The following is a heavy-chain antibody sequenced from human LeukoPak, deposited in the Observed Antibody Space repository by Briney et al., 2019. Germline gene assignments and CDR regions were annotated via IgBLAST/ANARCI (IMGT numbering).Heavy chain of an antibody. J-gene: IGHJ4*02. CDR3: ATEKGDSPDY. D-gene: IGHD3-16*01. V-gene: IGHV3-23*01. CDR2: LSGSGGNT. Sequence: GGSLRLSCAASGFTFSSYAMSWVRQAPGKGLEWVSGLSGSGGNTFYAGSVKGRFTISRDNPKNTLYLQMSSLRAEDTAVYYCATEKGDSPDYWGQGTLVTVSS. CDR1: GFTFSSYA.